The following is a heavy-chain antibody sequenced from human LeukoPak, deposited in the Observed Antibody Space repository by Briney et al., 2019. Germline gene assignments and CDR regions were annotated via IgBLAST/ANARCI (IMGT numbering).Heavy chain of an antibody. V-gene: IGHV3-23*01. Sequence: GGSLRLSCAASGFTFSSYTMSWVRQAPGKGLEWVSAISGSGGSTYYADSVKGRFTISRDNSKNTLYLQMNSLRAEDTAVYYCAKDTAMVTFVYWGQGTLVTVSS. J-gene: IGHJ4*02. D-gene: IGHD5-18*01. CDR2: ISGSGGST. CDR1: GFTFSSYT. CDR3: AKDTAMVTFVY.